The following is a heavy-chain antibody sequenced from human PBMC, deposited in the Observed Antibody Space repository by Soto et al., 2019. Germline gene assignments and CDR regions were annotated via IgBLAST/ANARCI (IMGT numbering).Heavy chain of an antibody. Sequence: SETLSLTCAVSGYSISSGYYWGWIRQPPGKGLEWIGSIYHSGSTYYNPSLKSRVTISVDTSKNQFSLKLSSVTAADTAVYYCARALTSIIPNYHDSSGHSRGTNWFDPWGQGTLVTVSS. V-gene: IGHV4-38-2*01. J-gene: IGHJ5*02. CDR3: ARALTSIIPNYHDSSGHSRGTNWFDP. D-gene: IGHD3-22*01. CDR1: GYSISSGYY. CDR2: IYHSGST.